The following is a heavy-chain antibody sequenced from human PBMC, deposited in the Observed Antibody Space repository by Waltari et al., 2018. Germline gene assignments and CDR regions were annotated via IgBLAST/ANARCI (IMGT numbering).Heavy chain of an antibody. Sequence: EVQLVESGGGLVQPGRSLRLSCAASGFTFDDYAMHLVRQAPGKGLEWVSGISWKSGSIGYADSVKGRFTISRDNAKNSLYLQMNSLRAEDTALYYCAKDMGKYGEGGDYWGQGTLVTVSS. CDR3: AKDMGKYGEGGDY. D-gene: IGHD3-16*01. J-gene: IGHJ4*02. CDR1: GFTFDDYA. CDR2: ISWKSGSI. V-gene: IGHV3-9*01.